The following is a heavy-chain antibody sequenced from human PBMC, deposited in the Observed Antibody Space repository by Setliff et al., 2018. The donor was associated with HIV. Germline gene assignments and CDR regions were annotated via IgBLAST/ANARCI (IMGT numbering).Heavy chain of an antibody. Sequence: SGPTLVNPTQTLTLTCSFSGFSLSSSGEGVGWIRQPPGKALEWLTLIYWDDDKRYSPSLRSRLTITKGTSKNQVVLTMTNMDPVDTATYYWAHRPPRGGSGAYRFDPWGQGTLVTVSS. CDR1: GFSLSSSGEG. J-gene: IGHJ5*02. CDR3: AHRPPRGGSGAYRFDP. D-gene: IGHD2-15*01. CDR2: IYWDDDK. V-gene: IGHV2-5*02.